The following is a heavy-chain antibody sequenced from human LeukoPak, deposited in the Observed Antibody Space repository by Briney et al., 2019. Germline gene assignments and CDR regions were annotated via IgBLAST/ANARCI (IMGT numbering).Heavy chain of an antibody. CDR3: ARSRARLWGFDY. J-gene: IGHJ4*02. Sequence: SETLSLTCTVSSGSISTSNYYWGWVRQPPGKALEWIGNIFYSGSTYYSPSLKSRVTISLDTSRNQFSLKLNSVTAADTAVYYCARSRARLWGFDYWGQGTLVTVSS. D-gene: IGHD5-18*01. V-gene: IGHV4-39*07. CDR1: SGSISTSNYY. CDR2: IFYSGST.